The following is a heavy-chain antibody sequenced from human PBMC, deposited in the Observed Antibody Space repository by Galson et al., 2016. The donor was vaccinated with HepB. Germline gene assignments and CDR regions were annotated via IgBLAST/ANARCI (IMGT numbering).Heavy chain of an antibody. D-gene: IGHD3-9*01. J-gene: IGHJ4*02. CDR2: ISYDGSHK. V-gene: IGHV3-30*18. Sequence: SLRLSCAASGFTFSSYAMHWVRQAPGKGLEWVAVISYDGSHKYYAASVKGRFTISRDNSKNTLSLQMNSLRAEDTAVYYCAKNDILAGYSAFDYWGQGNL. CDR1: GFTFSSYA. CDR3: AKNDILAGYSAFDY.